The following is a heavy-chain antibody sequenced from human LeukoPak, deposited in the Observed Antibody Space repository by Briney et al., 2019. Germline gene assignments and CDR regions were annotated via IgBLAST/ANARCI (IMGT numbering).Heavy chain of an antibody. CDR2: IYPSDSDT. Sequence: GESLDLSFEGSGYNFATHWIGWVRQMPGKGLEWMGIIYPSDSDTRYTPSLEGQVTISADKSITTAYLQWKSLKASDSALYYCARGGDYGYDLFDYLGEGTLVTVSS. D-gene: IGHD5-12*01. V-gene: IGHV5-51*01. CDR3: ARGGDYGYDLFDY. CDR1: GYNFATHW. J-gene: IGHJ4*02.